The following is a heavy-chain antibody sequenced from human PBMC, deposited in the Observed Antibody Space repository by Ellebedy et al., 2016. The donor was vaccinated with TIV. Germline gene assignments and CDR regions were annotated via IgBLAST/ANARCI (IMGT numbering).Heavy chain of an antibody. CDR2: INHSGST. J-gene: IGHJ6*03. CDR3: ARFRDCSSTSCYNANYYYYYYYMDV. CDR1: GGSFSGYY. D-gene: IGHD2-2*02. Sequence: SETLSLXCAVYGGSFSGYYWSWIRQPAGKGLEWIGEINHSGSTNYNPSLKSRVTISVDTSKNQFSLKLSSVTAADTAVYYCARFRDCSSTSCYNANYYYYYYYMDVWGKGTTVTVSS. V-gene: IGHV4-34*01.